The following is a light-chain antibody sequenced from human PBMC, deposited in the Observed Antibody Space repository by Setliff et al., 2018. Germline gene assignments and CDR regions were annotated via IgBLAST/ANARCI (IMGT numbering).Light chain of an antibody. Sequence: SALTQPASVSGSPGQSITISCSGTSSDVGSYGLVSWYQQHPGKAPKLIIYAVSDRPSGVSNRFSGSKSGNTASLTISGLQTEDEADYYCNAYTSGSTYVFGTGTKVTVL. CDR3: NAYTSGSTYV. CDR1: SSDVGSYGL. V-gene: IGLV2-14*03. CDR2: AVS. J-gene: IGLJ1*01.